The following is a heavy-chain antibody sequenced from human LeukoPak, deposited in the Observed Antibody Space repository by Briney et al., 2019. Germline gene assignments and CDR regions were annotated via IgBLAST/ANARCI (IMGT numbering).Heavy chain of an antibody. D-gene: IGHD6-13*01. CDR3: AKDSNSWAFDY. V-gene: IGHV3-7*01. J-gene: IGHJ4*02. Sequence: GGSLRLSCSASGFTFRSYWVTWVRQAPGKGLEWVANVKQDGSEKNYVDSVKGRFTISRDNAKNSLYLQMISLRAEDTAVYYCAKDSNSWAFDYWGQGTLATVSS. CDR1: GFTFRSYW. CDR2: VKQDGSEK.